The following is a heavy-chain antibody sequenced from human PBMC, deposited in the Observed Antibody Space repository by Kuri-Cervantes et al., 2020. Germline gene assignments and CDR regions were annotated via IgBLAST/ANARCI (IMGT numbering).Heavy chain of an antibody. CDR1: GGSFRGYY. CDR3: ARVVPEEDRDLVTMFDYYYYMDV. J-gene: IGHJ6*03. CDR2: INHGGGI. Sequence: SETLSLTCAVYGGSFRGYYWSWIRQTPGKGLEWIGEINHGGGINYNPSLKSRVTMSVDTSKNQFSLKIRSVTAADTAVYYCARVVPEEDRDLVTMFDYYYYMDVWGKGTTVTVSS. V-gene: IGHV4-34*01. D-gene: IGHD5-18*01.